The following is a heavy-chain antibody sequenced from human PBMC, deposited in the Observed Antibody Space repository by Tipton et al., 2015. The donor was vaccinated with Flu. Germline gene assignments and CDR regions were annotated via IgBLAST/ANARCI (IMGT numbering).Heavy chain of an antibody. CDR2: INPNSGGT. CDR1: GYTFTGYY. J-gene: IGHJ4*02. D-gene: IGHD4-17*01. Sequence: QLVQSGAEVKKPGASVKVSCKASGYTFTGYYIHWVRQAPGQGLEWMGWINPNSGGTYYAPEFQDRVTVTRDTPISTAYMELSRLGSDDSAVYSCARGPTGFDCGGQGTLVPVSS. CDR3: ARGPTGFDC. V-gene: IGHV1-2*02.